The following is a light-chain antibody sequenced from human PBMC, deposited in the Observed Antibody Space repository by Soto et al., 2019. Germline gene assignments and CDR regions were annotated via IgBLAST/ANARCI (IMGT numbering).Light chain of an antibody. V-gene: IGLV3-21*04. Sequence: SYELTQSPSVSVAPEKTATITCGGNNIGNKRVHWYRQKPGQAPVLLITYDSDRPSGIAERRSGGNPGNTATPTISRVEAGDEAEYYCQVWDIMTDNYVFGSGTKLTVL. CDR2: YDS. J-gene: IGLJ1*01. CDR1: NIGNKR. CDR3: QVWDIMTDNYV.